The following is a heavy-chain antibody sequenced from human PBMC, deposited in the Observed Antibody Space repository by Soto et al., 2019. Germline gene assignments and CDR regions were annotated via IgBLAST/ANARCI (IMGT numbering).Heavy chain of an antibody. V-gene: IGHV3-23*01. CDR3: AKDPKSTVRFNWFDP. Sequence: VWTGGSLRLSCAASGFTFGSYAMSWVRQAPGKGLEWVSAISGGGSGTYYADSVKGRFTISRDNSKKTLFLQMNSLRVEDTAIYYCAKDPKSTVRFNWFDPWGQGTLVTVSS. D-gene: IGHD2-8*02. CDR1: GFTFGSYA. J-gene: IGHJ5*02. CDR2: ISGGGSGT.